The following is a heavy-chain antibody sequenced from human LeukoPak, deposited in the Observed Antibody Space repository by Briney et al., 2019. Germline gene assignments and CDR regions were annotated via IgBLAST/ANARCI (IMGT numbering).Heavy chain of an antibody. D-gene: IGHD1-1*01. J-gene: IGHJ4*02. Sequence: PGGSLILSCAASGFTVSTNYMSWVRQAPGKGLEWVSYISSSSSTIYYADSVKGRFTISRDNAKNSLYLQMNSLRDEDTAVYYCARDSKGNGDYWGQGTLVTVSS. CDR2: ISSSSSTI. V-gene: IGHV3-48*02. CDR3: ARDSKGNGDY. CDR1: GFTVSTNY.